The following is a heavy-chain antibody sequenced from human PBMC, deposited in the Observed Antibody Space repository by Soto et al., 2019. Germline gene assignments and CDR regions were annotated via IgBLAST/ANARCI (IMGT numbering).Heavy chain of an antibody. CDR3: AIDRMVMTAIQPYGMKV. V-gene: IGHV1-46*01. CDR1: GYTFTSYD. J-gene: IGHJ6*02. D-gene: IGHD2-21*02. Sequence: ASVKVSFRASGYTFTSYDMHWVRQAPGQWLELMGIINPSGGITSYAHKLKGRVTITRDTSTSTVYMELSSLRSEDTTVYYFAIDRMVMTAIQPYGMKVWGQGTTDNVS. CDR2: INPSGGIT.